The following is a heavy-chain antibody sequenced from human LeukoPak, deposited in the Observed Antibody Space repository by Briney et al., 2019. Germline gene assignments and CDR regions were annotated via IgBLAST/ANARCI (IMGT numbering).Heavy chain of an antibody. J-gene: IGHJ4*02. Sequence: GGSLRLSCAASGFTFSSYAMSWVRQAPGKGLEWVSAISGSGGSTYYADSVKGRFTISRDNSKNTLYLQRNSLRAEDTAVYYCAKDSYGSGSYYVFYFDYWGQGTLVTVSS. CDR2: ISGSGGST. V-gene: IGHV3-23*01. CDR3: AKDSYGSGSYYVFYFDY. D-gene: IGHD1-26*01. CDR1: GFTFSSYA.